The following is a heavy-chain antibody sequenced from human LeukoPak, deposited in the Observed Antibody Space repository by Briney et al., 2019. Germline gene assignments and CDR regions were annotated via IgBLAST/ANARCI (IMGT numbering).Heavy chain of an antibody. D-gene: IGHD2-21*02. CDR3: ARKLGGAQCGGDCFFDH. Sequence: GGSLRLSCAASGFTLSDSWMSWVRQAPGEGLEWVANIKQDGSDKNYVDSVRGRFTISRDNAKNLLFLQMNDLRTEDTAVYYCARKLGGAQCGGDCFFDHWGQGTRVGVSS. CDR2: IKQDGSDK. J-gene: IGHJ4*02. CDR1: GFTLSDSW. V-gene: IGHV3-7*05.